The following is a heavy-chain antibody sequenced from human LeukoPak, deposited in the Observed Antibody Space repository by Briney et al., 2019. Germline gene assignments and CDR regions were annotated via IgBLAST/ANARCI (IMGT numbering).Heavy chain of an antibody. V-gene: IGHV4-34*01. CDR2: VYHTGST. CDR3: ARDISPPTAGSTGGFDP. Sequence: SETLSLTCAVYGGSFSGYYWSWIRQPPGKGLEWIANVYHTGSTHYNPSLRSRVSMSVDTSKNQFSLTLSSVTAADTAVYYCARDISPPTAGSTGGFDPWGQGILVTVSS. J-gene: IGHJ5*02. D-gene: IGHD2-15*01. CDR1: GGSFSGYY.